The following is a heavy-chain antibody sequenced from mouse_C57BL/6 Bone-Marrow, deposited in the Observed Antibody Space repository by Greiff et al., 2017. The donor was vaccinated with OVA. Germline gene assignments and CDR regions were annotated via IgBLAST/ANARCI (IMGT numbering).Heavy chain of an antibody. CDR3: ARSPKRWLLRVDY. V-gene: IGHV5-6*01. CDR2: ISSGGSYT. J-gene: IGHJ2*01. Sequence: DVHLVESGGDLVKPGGSLKLSCAASGFTFSSYGMSWVRQTPDKRLEWVATISSGGSYTYYPDSVKGRFTISRDNAKNTLYLQMSSLKSEDTAMYYCARSPKRWLLRVDYWGQGTTLTVSS. CDR1: GFTFSSYG. D-gene: IGHD2-3*01.